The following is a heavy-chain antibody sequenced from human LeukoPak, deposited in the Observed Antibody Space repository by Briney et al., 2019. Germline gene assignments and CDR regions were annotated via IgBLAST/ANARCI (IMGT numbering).Heavy chain of an antibody. Sequence: VGSLRLSCAASGFTFSTYNMHWVRQAPGKGLEWVALMLSDGSNKYHADSVKGRFTISRDNSKNALFLQMNSLRDEDTAVYYCAKDSGYSYGHGLDYWGQGTLVTVSS. D-gene: IGHD5-18*01. J-gene: IGHJ4*02. V-gene: IGHV3-33*06. CDR2: MLSDGSNK. CDR1: GFTFSTYN. CDR3: AKDSGYSYGHGLDY.